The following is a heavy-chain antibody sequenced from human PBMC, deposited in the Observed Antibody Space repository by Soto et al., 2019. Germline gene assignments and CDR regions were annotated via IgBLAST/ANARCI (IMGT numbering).Heavy chain of an antibody. J-gene: IGHJ4*02. D-gene: IGHD2-2*01. CDR1: GYTFTGYY. CDR3: ARGGFYCSSTSCPLDY. V-gene: IGHV1-2*04. Sequence: QVQLVQSGAEVKKPGASVKVSCKASGYTFTGYYMHWVRQAPGQGLEWMGWINPNSGGTNYAQKFQGWVTMTRDTSISPAYMELSRLRSDDTAVYYCARGGFYCSSTSCPLDYWGQGTLVTVSS. CDR2: INPNSGGT.